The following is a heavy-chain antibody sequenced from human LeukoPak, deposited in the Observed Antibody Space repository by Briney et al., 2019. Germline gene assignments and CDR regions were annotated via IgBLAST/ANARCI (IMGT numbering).Heavy chain of an antibody. CDR3: ARDLPRGGSYYFDY. CDR2: ISSSGSTI. CDR1: GFTFSSYE. J-gene: IGHJ4*02. D-gene: IGHD3-16*01. V-gene: IGHV3-48*03. Sequence: GGSLRLSCAASGFTFSSYEMNWVRQAPRKGLEWVSYISSSGSTIYYADSVKGRFTISRDNAKNSLYLQMNSLRAEDTAVYYCARDLPRGGSYYFDYWGQGTLVTVSS.